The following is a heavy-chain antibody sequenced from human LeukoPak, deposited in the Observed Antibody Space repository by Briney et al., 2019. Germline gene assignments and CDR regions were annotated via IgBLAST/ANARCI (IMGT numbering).Heavy chain of an antibody. D-gene: IGHD3-22*01. V-gene: IGHV1-2*02. CDR2: INPNSGGT. CDR1: GYTFTGYY. CDR3: ARDPSSVAPGALVDY. J-gene: IGHJ4*02. Sequence: ASVKVSCKASGYTFTGYYMHWVRQAPGQGLEWMGWINPNSGGTNYAQKFQGRVTMTRDTSISTAYMELSRLRSDDTAVYYCARDPSSVAPGALVDYWGQGTLVTVSS.